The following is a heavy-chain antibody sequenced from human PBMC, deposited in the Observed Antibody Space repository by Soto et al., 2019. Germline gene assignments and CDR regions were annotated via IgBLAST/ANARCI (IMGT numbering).Heavy chain of an antibody. V-gene: IGHV4-31*03. CDR1: GGSISSGGYY. Sequence: QVQLQESGPGLVKPSQTLSLTCTVSGGSISSGGYYWNWIRQHPGKGLEWIGYFYYSGSTYYNPSLKRRVTISVDTAMNQFPPKLSSVTAADTAVYYCARSVFPWGQGTLVTVSS. CDR3: ARSVFP. CDR2: FYYSGST. J-gene: IGHJ5*02.